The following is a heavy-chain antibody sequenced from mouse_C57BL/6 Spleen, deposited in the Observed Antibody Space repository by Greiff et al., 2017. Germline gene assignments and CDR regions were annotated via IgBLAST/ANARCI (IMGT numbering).Heavy chain of an antibody. CDR2: IYPGGGDT. CDR1: GYAFSSYW. V-gene: IGHV1-82*01. CDR3: SRGYAMDY. Sequence: VQLQQSGPELVKPGASVKISCKASGYAFSSYWMNWVKQRPGQGLEWIGRIYPGGGDTNYNGKFQGKATLTADKSSSTAYMQRSSLTSEDSAVYFCSRGYAMDYWGQGTSVTGSS. J-gene: IGHJ4*01.